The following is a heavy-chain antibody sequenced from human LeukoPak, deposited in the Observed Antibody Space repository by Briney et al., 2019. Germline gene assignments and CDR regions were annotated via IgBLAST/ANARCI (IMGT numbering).Heavy chain of an antibody. CDR3: AKSGNSSSWYGYYYYMDV. CDR2: ISGSGGST. CDR1: GFTFSDYY. J-gene: IGHJ6*03. D-gene: IGHD6-13*01. V-gene: IGHV3-23*01. Sequence: PGGSLRLSCAASGFTFSDYYMSWVRQAPGKGLEWASAISGSGGSTYYADSVKGRFTISRDNSKNTLYLQMNSLRAEDTAVYYCAKSGNSSSWYGYYYYMDVWGKGTTVTISS.